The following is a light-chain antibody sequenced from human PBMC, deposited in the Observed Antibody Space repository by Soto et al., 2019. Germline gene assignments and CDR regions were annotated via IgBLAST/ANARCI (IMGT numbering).Light chain of an antibody. Sequence: VVITQSPAPLSVPPGKRATLSCRASQSVSSNLAWYQQKPGQAPRLLIYGASTRATGIPARFSGSGSGTEFTLTISSLPSEDFAVYYCQQYNNWPRSLGQGTEVEI. J-gene: IGKJ1*01. V-gene: IGKV3-15*01. CDR2: GAS. CDR1: QSVSSN. CDR3: QQYNNWPRS.